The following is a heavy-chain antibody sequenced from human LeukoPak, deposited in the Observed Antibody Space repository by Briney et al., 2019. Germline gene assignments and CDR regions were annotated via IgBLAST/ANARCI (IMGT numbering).Heavy chain of an antibody. CDR2: IIPIFGTA. CDR3: ASQQQLVRGWFDP. V-gene: IGHV1-69*13. D-gene: IGHD6-13*01. CDR1: GGTFSSYA. J-gene: IGHJ5*02. Sequence: SVKVSCKASGGTFSSYAISWVRQAPGQGLEWMGGIIPIFGTANYAQKFQGRVTITADESTSTAYMELSSLRSEGTAVYYCASQQQLVRGWFDPWGQGTLVTVSS.